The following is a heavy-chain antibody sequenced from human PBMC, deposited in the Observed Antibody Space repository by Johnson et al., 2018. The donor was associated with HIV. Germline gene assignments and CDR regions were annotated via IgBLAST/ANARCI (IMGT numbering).Heavy chain of an antibody. V-gene: IGHV3-20*04. CDR3: ARWIRYCGGDCYDVFDI. Sequence: VQLVESGGGVVQPGRSLRLSCAASGFNFSDYYMSWIRQAPGKGLEWVSGINWSGGSTGYADSMKGRFTISRDNARNSLYLQMNSLRAEDTALYYCARWIRYCGGDCYDVFDIWGQGTMVTVSS. J-gene: IGHJ3*02. CDR1: GFNFSDYY. CDR2: INWSGGST. D-gene: IGHD2-21*02.